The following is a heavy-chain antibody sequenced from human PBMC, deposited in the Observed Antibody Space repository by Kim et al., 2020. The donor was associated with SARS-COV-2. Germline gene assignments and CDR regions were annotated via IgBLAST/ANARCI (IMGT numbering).Heavy chain of an antibody. Sequence: GGSLRLSCAASGFILSNAWMSWVRQAPGKGLEWVGRLKSKTDGGTTDYAAPVKGRFTISRDDSKNTVFLQMNSLRTEDTAIYYCVTQRTYCIGGRCYSRIDYWGQGTLVTVSS. CDR3: VTQRTYCIGGRCYSRIDY. CDR1: GFILSNAW. CDR2: LKSKTDGGTT. J-gene: IGHJ4*02. D-gene: IGHD2-15*01. V-gene: IGHV3-15*01.